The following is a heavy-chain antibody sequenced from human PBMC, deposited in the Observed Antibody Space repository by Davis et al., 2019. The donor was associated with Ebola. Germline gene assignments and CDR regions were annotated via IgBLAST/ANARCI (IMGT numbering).Heavy chain of an antibody. D-gene: IGHD3-16*02. CDR3: ARDRQDYVWGSYRTRLSYFDY. CDR1: GFTFSSYA. V-gene: IGHV3-30*04. Sequence: PGGSLRLSCAASGFTFSSYAMHWVRQAPGKGLEWVAVISYDGSNKYYADSVKGRFTISRDNSKNTLYLQMNSLRAEDTAVYYCARDRQDYVWGSYRTRLSYFDYWGQGTLVTVSS. J-gene: IGHJ4*02. CDR2: ISYDGSNK.